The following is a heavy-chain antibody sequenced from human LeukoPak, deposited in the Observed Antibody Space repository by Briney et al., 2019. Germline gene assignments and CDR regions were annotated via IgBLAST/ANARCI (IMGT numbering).Heavy chain of an antibody. Sequence: GGSLRLSCAASGFTFSSYGMHWVRQAPGKGLEWVAFIRYDGSNKYYADSVKGRFTISRDNSNNTVYVQMNSLRVEDTAVYYCAKSRSGSANWALQIFDNWGQGTLVTVSS. D-gene: IGHD1-1*01. CDR3: AKSRSGSANWALQIFDN. J-gene: IGHJ4*02. CDR1: GFTFSSYG. V-gene: IGHV3-30*02. CDR2: IRYDGSNK.